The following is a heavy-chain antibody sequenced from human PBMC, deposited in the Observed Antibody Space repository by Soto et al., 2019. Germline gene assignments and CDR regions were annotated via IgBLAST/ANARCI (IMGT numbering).Heavy chain of an antibody. CDR1: GDSVSNNSVA. Sequence: PSQTLSLTCAISGDSVSNNSVAWNWVRQSPSRGLEWLGRTYYRSKWHYDYAPSVRSRITINPDTSKNHFSLQLNSVSPEDSAVYYCAGTLRGRGVKYFDDLDPGTLVTVSS. J-gene: IGHJ4*02. CDR2: TYYRSKWHY. D-gene: IGHD3-10*01. CDR3: AGTLRGRGVKYFDD. V-gene: IGHV6-1*01.